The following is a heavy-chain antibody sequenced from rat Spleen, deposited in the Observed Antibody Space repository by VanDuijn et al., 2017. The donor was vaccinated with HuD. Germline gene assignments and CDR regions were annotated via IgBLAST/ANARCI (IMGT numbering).Heavy chain of an antibody. CDR1: GFTFSHYG. D-gene: IGHD1-4*01. J-gene: IGHJ2*01. Sequence: EVQLVESDGGLVQPGRSLKLSCAASGFTFSHYGMAWVRQAPTKGLEWVATLSYDGHTTYYRDSVKGRFTISRDDAKSSLYLQMDSLRSEDTATYYCARETGYNSYFDYWEQGVMVTVSS. CDR3: ARETGYNSYFDY. CDR2: LSYDGHTT. V-gene: IGHV5-29*01.